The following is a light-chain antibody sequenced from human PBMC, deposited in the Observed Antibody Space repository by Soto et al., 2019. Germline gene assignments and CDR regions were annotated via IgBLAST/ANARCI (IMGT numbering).Light chain of an antibody. CDR1: QSVTNTY. Sequence: EIVLAQSPGTLSLSPGERATLSCRASQSVTNTYLAWYQQRPGQAPRLLVYATSTRAVGVPDRFTGSGSGTDFTLTISRLEPEDFAVYYCQQYGSSPLFGQGTKVDIK. CDR2: ATS. V-gene: IGKV3-20*01. CDR3: QQYGSSPL. J-gene: IGKJ1*01.